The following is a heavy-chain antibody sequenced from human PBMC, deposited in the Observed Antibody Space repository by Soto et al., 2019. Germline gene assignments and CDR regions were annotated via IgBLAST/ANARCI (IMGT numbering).Heavy chain of an antibody. CDR1: GFTFSSYW. D-gene: IGHD2-15*01. CDR3: VRTSLVVAAATREDY. CDR2: INSDGSST. J-gene: IGHJ4*02. V-gene: IGHV3-74*01. Sequence: EVQLVESGGGLVQPGESLRLSCAASGFTFSSYWMHWVRQAPGKGLVWVSRINSDGSSTSYAGSVKGRFTISRDNAKNTLYLQMNSLRAEDTGVYYCVRTSLVVAAATREDYWGQGTRVTVSS.